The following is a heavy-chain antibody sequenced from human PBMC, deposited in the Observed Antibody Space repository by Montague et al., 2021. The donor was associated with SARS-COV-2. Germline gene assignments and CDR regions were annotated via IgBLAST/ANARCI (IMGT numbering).Heavy chain of an antibody. CDR3: ASYQNYYYYYGIDV. CDR1: GFTFSSYS. CDR2: ISSSSSYI. V-gene: IGHV3-21*01. J-gene: IGHJ6*02. Sequence: SLRLSCAASGFTFSSYSMNWVRQAPGKGLEWVSSISSSSSYIYYADSVKGRSTISRDNAKNSLYLQMNSLRAEDTAVYYCASYQNYYYYYGIDVWGQGTTVTVSS.